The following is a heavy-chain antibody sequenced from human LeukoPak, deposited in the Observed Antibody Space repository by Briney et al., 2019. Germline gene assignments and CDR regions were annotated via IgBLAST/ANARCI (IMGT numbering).Heavy chain of an antibody. CDR1: GGSISSSNW. D-gene: IGHD3-10*01. V-gene: IGHV4-4*02. CDR3: ARLGELFELYPYFDY. CDR2: IYHSGST. Sequence: SETLSLTCAVSGGSISSSNWWSWVRQPPGKGLEWIGEIYHSGSTNYNPSLKSRATISVDKSKNQFSLKLSSVTAADTAVYYCARLGELFELYPYFDYWGQGTLVTVSS. J-gene: IGHJ4*02.